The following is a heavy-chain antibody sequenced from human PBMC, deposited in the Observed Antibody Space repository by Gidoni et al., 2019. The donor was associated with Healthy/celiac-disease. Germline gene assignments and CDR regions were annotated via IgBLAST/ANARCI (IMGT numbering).Heavy chain of an antibody. CDR2: IRSKAYGGTT. V-gene: IGHV3-49*03. Sequence: GFTFGDYAMSWFRQAPGKGLEWVGFIRSKAYGGTTEYAASVKGRFTISRDDSKSIAYLQMNSLKTEDTAVYYCTRDRGGGPVVPVYYYYGMDVWGQGTTVTVSS. CDR1: GFTFGDYA. D-gene: IGHD2-2*01. J-gene: IGHJ6*02. CDR3: TRDRGGGPVVPVYYYYGMDV.